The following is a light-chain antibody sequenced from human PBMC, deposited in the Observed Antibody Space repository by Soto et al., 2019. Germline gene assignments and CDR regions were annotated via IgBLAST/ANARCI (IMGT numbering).Light chain of an antibody. CDR2: FGS. V-gene: IGKV2-28*01. CDR3: MQALQTPIT. Sequence: DIVMTQSPLSLPVTPGEPASISCRSSQSLLHSNGYNYLDWYLQKPGQSPHLLIYFGSTRASGVPDCFSGSVSGTAFPPQISRVAAEDVGVYYFMQALQTPITFVQGKRLEIK. J-gene: IGKJ5*01. CDR1: QSLLHSNGYNY.